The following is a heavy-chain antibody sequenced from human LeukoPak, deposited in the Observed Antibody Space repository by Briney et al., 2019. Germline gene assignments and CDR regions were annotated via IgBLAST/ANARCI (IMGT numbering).Heavy chain of an antibody. D-gene: IGHD6-6*01. CDR1: GNYW. Sequence: GGSLRLSCAASGNYWMHWVRQAPGKGLEYVSSINTNGANTYYADSVKGRFTISRDNSRNTVYVQMNSLTPEDTAVYYCVKGLDYSSSQMDSWGQGTLVTVSS. CDR3: VKGLDYSSSQMDS. CDR2: INTNGANT. V-gene: IGHV3-64*05. J-gene: IGHJ4*02.